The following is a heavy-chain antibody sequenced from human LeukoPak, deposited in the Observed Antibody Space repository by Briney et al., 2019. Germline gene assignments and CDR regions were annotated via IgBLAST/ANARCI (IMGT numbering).Heavy chain of an antibody. J-gene: IGHJ4*02. CDR1: GGSISSYY. D-gene: IGHD3-22*01. Sequence: PSETLSLTRTVSGGSISSYYWSWIRQPPGKGLEWIGYIFYSGSTNYNPSLKSRVTISVDTSKNQFSLKLSSVTAADTAVYYCARAAWYYDSSGYYFSGPVDYWGQGTLVTVSS. CDR3: ARAAWYYDSSGYYFSGPVDY. CDR2: IFYSGST. V-gene: IGHV4-59*01.